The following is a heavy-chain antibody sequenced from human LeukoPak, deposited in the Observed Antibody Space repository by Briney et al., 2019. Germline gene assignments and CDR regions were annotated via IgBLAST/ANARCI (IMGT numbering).Heavy chain of an antibody. Sequence: GASVKVSCKASGYTFTSYYMHWVRQAPGQGLEWMGIINPSGGSTSYAQKFQGRVTMTRDMSTSTVYMELSSLRSEDTAVYYCARGKSQPMIVRGSMLHYYYMDVWGKGTTVTVSS. D-gene: IGHD3-22*01. CDR3: ARGKSQPMIVRGSMLHYYYMDV. CDR2: INPSGGST. CDR1: GYTFTSYY. J-gene: IGHJ6*03. V-gene: IGHV1-46*01.